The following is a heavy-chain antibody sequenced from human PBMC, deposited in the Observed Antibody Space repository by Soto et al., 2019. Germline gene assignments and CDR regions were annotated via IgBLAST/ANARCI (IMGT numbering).Heavy chain of an antibody. CDR1: GFTFDDYG. V-gene: IGHV3-20*01. D-gene: IGHD2-8*01. CDR2: INWNGGST. CDR3: ARAYCTNGVCYTIDYFDY. Sequence: GGSLRLSCAASGFTFDDYGMSWVRQAPGKGLEWVSGINWNGGSTGYADSVKGRFTISRDNAKNSLYLQMNRLRAEDTALYHCARAYCTNGVCYTIDYFDYWGQGTLVTVSS. J-gene: IGHJ4*02.